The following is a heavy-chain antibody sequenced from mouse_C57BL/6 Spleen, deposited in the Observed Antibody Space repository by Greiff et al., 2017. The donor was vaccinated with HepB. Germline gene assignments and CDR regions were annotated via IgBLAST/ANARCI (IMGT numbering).Heavy chain of an antibody. Sequence: VKLMESGAELARPGASVKLSCKASGYTFTSYGISWVKQRTGQGLEWIGEIYPRSGNTYYNEKFKGKATLTADKSSSTAYMELRSLTSEDSAVYFCARSWDYDGGYYAMDYWGQGTSVTVSS. CDR2: IYPRSGNT. CDR3: ARSWDYDGGYYAMDY. CDR1: GYTFTSYG. D-gene: IGHD2-4*01. V-gene: IGHV1-81*01. J-gene: IGHJ4*01.